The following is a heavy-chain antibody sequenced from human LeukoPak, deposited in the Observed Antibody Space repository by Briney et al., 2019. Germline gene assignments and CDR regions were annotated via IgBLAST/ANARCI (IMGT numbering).Heavy chain of an antibody. CDR3: ARERGSYYDSSGYSP. Sequence: GASVKVSCKASGYTFTSYGISWVRQAPGQGLEWMGWISAYNGNTNYAQKLQGRVTITRDTSASTAYMELSSLRSEDTAVYYCARERGSYYDSSGYSPWGQGTLVTVSS. V-gene: IGHV1-18*01. CDR2: ISAYNGNT. J-gene: IGHJ5*02. CDR1: GYTFTSYG. D-gene: IGHD3-22*01.